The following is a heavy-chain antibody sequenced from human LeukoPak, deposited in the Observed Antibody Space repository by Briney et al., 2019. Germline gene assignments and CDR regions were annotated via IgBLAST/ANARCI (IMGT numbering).Heavy chain of an antibody. J-gene: IGHJ6*02. V-gene: IGHV3-48*01. D-gene: IGHD2-2*01. CDR3: AKALGSTIYHGLDV. CDR1: GFTFSSYS. CDR2: ISSSSSTI. Sequence: GGSLRLSCAASGFTFSSYSMNWVRQAPGKGLEWVSYISSSSSTIYYADSVKGRFTISRDNSKNTLYLQMNSLRAEDTAVYYCAKALGSTIYHGLDVWGRGTTVTVSS.